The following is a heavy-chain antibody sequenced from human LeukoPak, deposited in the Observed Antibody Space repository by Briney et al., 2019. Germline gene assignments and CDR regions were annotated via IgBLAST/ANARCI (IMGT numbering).Heavy chain of an antibody. Sequence: GGSLRLSCAASGFTFEDFDDYGMNWVRQVPGNGLELVTGIKLNGGSTGYADSVKGRFTISRENAKNSLYLEMNSLRAEDTALYYCAKEDHFASWGQGTLVTVSS. V-gene: IGHV3-20*04. CDR1: GFTFEDFDDYG. J-gene: IGHJ4*02. CDR2: IKLNGGST. CDR3: AKEDHFAS.